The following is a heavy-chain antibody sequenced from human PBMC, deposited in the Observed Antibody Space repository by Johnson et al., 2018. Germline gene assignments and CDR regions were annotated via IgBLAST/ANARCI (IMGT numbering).Heavy chain of an antibody. J-gene: IGHJ6*03. Sequence: QVQLQQWGAGLLKXSETLSLTCAVYGGSFSGYYCSWIRQPPGKGLEWIGEIHHSGSTNYNPSLKSRVTISIDTSKNQFSLKLTSVTAADTAVYYCARILGYFSGGSCNSADYYYYYMDVWAKGATVTVSS. CDR2: IHHSGST. D-gene: IGHD2-15*01. CDR3: ARILGYFSGGSCNSADYYYYYMDV. V-gene: IGHV4-34*01. CDR1: GGSFSGYY.